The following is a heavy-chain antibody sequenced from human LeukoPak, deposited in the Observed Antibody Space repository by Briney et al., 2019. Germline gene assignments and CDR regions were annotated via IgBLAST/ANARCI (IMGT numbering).Heavy chain of an antibody. D-gene: IGHD6-19*01. Sequence: QTGGSLRLSCAASGFTFSSYSMNWVRQAPGKGLEWVSYISSSSSTIYYADSVKGRFTISRDNAKNSLYLQMNSLRAEDTAMYYCARLSPSGWFGYFQQWGQGTLVTVSS. CDR2: ISSSSSTI. J-gene: IGHJ1*01. CDR1: GFTFSSYS. CDR3: ARLSPSGWFGYFQQ. V-gene: IGHV3-48*01.